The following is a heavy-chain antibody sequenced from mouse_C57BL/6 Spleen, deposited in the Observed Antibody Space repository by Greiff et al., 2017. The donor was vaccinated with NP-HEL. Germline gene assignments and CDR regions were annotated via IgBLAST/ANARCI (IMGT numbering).Heavy chain of an antibody. D-gene: IGHD2-4*01. CDR1: GYSFTDYN. CDR3: AREGMITTEAWFAY. CDR2: INPNYGTT. Sequence: EVQLQQSGPELVKPGASVKISCKASGYSFTDYNMNWVKQSNGKSLEWIGVINPNYGTTSSNQKFKGKATLTVDQSSSTAYMQLKSLTSEDSAVYYCAREGMITTEAWFAYWGQGTLVTVSA. J-gene: IGHJ3*01. V-gene: IGHV1-39*01.